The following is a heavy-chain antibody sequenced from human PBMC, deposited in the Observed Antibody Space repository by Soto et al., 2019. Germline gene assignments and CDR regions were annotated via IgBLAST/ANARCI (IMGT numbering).Heavy chain of an antibody. CDR1: GGTFGSYA. CDR3: ARSQGSSTSLEIYYYYYYGMDV. Sequence: QVQLVQSGAEVKKPGSSVKVSCKASGGTFGSYAISWVRQAPGQGLEWMGGIIPIPGTANYAQKVQGRVTIAADESTSTGYMELSRLRSEDTAVYYCARSQGSSTSLEIYYYYYYGMDVWGQGTTVTVSS. V-gene: IGHV1-69*01. D-gene: IGHD2-2*01. CDR2: IIPIPGTA. J-gene: IGHJ6*02.